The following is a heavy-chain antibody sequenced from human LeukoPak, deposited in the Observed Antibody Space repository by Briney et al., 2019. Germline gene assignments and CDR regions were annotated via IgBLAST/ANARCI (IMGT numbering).Heavy chain of an antibody. CDR1: GGTFSSYA. J-gene: IGHJ4*02. CDR3: ATTSTAMVPYFDY. D-gene: IGHD5-18*01. Sequence: SVKVSCKASGGTFSSYAISWVRQAPGQGLEWMGGIIPIFGTANYAQKFQGRVTITTDESTSTAYMELRSLRSDDTAVYYCATTSTAMVPYFDYWAQGTLVTVSS. CDR2: IIPIFGTA. V-gene: IGHV1-69*05.